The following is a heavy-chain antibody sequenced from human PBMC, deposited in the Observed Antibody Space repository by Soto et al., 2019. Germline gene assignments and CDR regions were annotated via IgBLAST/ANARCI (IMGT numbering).Heavy chain of an antibody. J-gene: IGHJ5*02. CDR1: GFTFSSYA. V-gene: IGHV3-23*01. D-gene: IGHD3-3*01. CDR2: ISGSGGST. Sequence: PGGSLRLSCAASGFTFSSYAMSWVRQAPGKGLEWVSAISGSGGSTYYADSVKGRFTISRDNSKNTLYLQMNSLRAEDTAVYYCAKDLAITIFGVVPGDRFDPWGQGTLVTVSS. CDR3: AKDLAITIFGVVPGDRFDP.